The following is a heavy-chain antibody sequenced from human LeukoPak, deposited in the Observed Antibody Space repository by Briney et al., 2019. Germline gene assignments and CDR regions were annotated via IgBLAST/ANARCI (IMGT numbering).Heavy chain of an antibody. CDR3: AREGDSSGYYYYFDY. Sequence: ASVKVSCKASGYTFTGYYMHWVRQAPGQGLEWMGWINPISGGTNYAQKFQGRVTMPRDTSISTAYMELSRLRSDDTAVYYCAREGDSSGYYYYFDYWGQGTLVTVSS. CDR1: GYTFTGYY. J-gene: IGHJ4*02. D-gene: IGHD3-22*01. V-gene: IGHV1-2*02. CDR2: INPISGGT.